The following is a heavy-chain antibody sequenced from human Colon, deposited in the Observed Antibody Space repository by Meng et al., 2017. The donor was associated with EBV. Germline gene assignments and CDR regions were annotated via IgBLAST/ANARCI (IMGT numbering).Heavy chain of an antibody. CDR1: GGSFSGYC. CDR3: ARQAPYYFDSSGRFDY. Sequence: QVQLQQWGAGLLKPSESLSLTCAVYGGSFSGYCWSWIRQPPGRGLKWIGVINHSGSTNYNPSLKSRVTISVDTSKNQFSLKMRSVTAADTAVYYCARQAPYYFDSSGRFDYWGQGTLVTVSS. CDR2: INHSGST. J-gene: IGHJ4*02. D-gene: IGHD3-22*01. V-gene: IGHV4-34*01.